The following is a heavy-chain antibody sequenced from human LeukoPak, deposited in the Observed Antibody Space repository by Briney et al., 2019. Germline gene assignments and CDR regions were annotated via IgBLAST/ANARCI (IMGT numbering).Heavy chain of an antibody. Sequence: PGGSLRLSCAACGFHLATYAMTWVRQAPAKGLEWVSCTRIGGGGTYYADSVKGRFTISRDNSENTLHLQMNNLRVEDTARYFCARCMVLSQGWCNWFDPWGQGTLVTVSS. CDR3: ARCMVLSQGWCNWFDP. D-gene: IGHD6-13*01. CDR1: GFHLATYA. V-gene: IGHV3-23*01. CDR2: TRIGGGGT. J-gene: IGHJ5*02.